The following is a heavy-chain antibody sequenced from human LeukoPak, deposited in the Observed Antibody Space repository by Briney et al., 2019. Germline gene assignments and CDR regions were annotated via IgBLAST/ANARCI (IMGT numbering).Heavy chain of an antibody. D-gene: IGHD3-10*01. V-gene: IGHV3-64*01. Sequence: PGGSLRLSCAASGFTFSSYAMHWVRQAPGKGLEYVSAISSHGGSTYYANSVKGRFTISSDSSKNTLSLQMGSLRAEDTAVYYCARPRGVLWFGPFDYWGQGTLVTVSS. J-gene: IGHJ4*02. CDR1: GFTFSSYA. CDR2: ISSHGGST. CDR3: ARPRGVLWFGPFDY.